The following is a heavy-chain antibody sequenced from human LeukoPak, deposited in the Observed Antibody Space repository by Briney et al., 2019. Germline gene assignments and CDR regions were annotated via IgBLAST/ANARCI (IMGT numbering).Heavy chain of an antibody. CDR3: ARDGYYDYVWGSCRYYYMDV. J-gene: IGHJ6*03. Sequence: GGSLRLSCAASGFTFSSYSMNWVRQAPGKGLEWVSSISSSSSYIYYADSVKGRFTISRDNAKNSLYLQMNSLRAEDTAVYYCARDGYYDYVWGSCRYYYMDVWGKGTTVTVSS. V-gene: IGHV3-21*01. D-gene: IGHD3-16*02. CDR1: GFTFSSYS. CDR2: ISSSSSYI.